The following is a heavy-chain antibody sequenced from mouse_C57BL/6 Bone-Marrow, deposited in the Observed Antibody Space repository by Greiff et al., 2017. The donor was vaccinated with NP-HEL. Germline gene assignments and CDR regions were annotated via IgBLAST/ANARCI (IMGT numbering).Heavy chain of an antibody. CDR1: GFTFTDYY. Sequence: EVMLVESGGGLVQPGGSLSLSCAASGFTFTDYYMSWVRQPPGKALEWLGFIRNKANGYTTEYSASVKGRFTISRDTSQSILYLQMNDLRAEDTAMYDCARRFITTVEYYFDYWGQGTTLTVSS. CDR2: IRNKANGYTT. J-gene: IGHJ2*01. D-gene: IGHD1-1*01. V-gene: IGHV7-3*01. CDR3: ARRFITTVEYYFDY.